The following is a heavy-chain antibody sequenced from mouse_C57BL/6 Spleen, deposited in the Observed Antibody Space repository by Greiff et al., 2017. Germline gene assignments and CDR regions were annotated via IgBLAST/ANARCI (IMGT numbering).Heavy chain of an antibody. CDR2: FDPAYGNT. CDR1: GFNIKNTY. CDR3: ARETAQATWAY. Sequence: VQLQQSVAELVRPGASVKLSCSASGFNIKNTYMHWVKQRPEQGLERIGRFDPAYGNTKYAPQFQGKDTITADTSSNTAYLQLSSLTTEDTAIYYCARETAQATWAYRGRGTLVTGAA. D-gene: IGHD3-2*02. J-gene: IGHJ3*01. V-gene: IGHV14-3*01.